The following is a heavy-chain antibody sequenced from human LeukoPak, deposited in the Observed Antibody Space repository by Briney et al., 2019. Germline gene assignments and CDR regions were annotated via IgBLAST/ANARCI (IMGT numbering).Heavy chain of an antibody. Sequence: PGGSLRLSCAASGFTFSSYWMSWVRQAPGKGLECEANIKEDGSEEYYVDSVEGRFSISRDNAKNSLYLQMNSLRAEDTAVYYCARDWLAGNPYHAFDLWGKGTMVTVSS. D-gene: IGHD3-22*01. J-gene: IGHJ3*01. V-gene: IGHV3-7*01. CDR3: ARDWLAGNPYHAFDL. CDR2: IKEDGSEE. CDR1: GFTFSSYW.